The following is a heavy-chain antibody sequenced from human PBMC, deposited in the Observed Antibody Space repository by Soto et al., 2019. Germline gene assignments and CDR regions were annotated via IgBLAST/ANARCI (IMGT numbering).Heavy chain of an antibody. D-gene: IGHD6-13*01. J-gene: IGHJ4*02. CDR2: IFCSGST. CDR3: VRLYRSSWLLPSY. V-gene: IGHV4-39*01. CDR1: DGSISSRSNY. Sequence: QLQLQESGPGLVKPSETLSLTCTVSDGSISSRSNYWGWIRQPPGKGLEWIGSIFCSGSTYYNPSLESRVTISVDTSKNPFSLKLSSVTAADTAVYYCVRLYRSSWLLPSYWGPGNLVSVSS.